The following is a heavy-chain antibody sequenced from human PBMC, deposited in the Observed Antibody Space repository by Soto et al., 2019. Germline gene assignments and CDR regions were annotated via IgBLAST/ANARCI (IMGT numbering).Heavy chain of an antibody. D-gene: IGHD2-2*01. CDR2: ISGGGDAA. V-gene: IGHV3-23*01. Sequence: EVHLLESGGGLVQPGGSLRLSCAGSGFTFINYAMNWVRQAPGKGLEWVSSISGGGDAAFFPDSVRGRFTISRDNSQNTVTLQMNSLGVDDTAVYYCARKILGSTSRPKYWYFDLWGRGTLVTVSS. J-gene: IGHJ2*01. CDR1: GFTFINYA. CDR3: ARKILGSTSRPKYWYFDL.